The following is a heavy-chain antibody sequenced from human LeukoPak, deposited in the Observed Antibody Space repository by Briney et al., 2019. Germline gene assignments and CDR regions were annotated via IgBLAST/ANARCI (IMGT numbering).Heavy chain of an antibody. CDR3: AKGFDSSGYYYFDY. J-gene: IGHJ4*02. Sequence: GDSLRLSCAASGFTFSSYGMHWVRQAPGKGLEWVAVISYDGSNKYYADSVKGRFTISRDNSKNTLYLQMNSLRAEDTAVYSCAKGFDSSGYYYFDYWGQGTLVTVSS. D-gene: IGHD3-22*01. V-gene: IGHV3-30*18. CDR1: GFTFSSYG. CDR2: ISYDGSNK.